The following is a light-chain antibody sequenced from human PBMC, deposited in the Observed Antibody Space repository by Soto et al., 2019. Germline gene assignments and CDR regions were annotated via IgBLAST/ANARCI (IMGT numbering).Light chain of an antibody. Sequence: QSALTQPASVSGSPGQSITISCTGSSSDFGSYNLVSWYQQHPGKVPKLIIYEATKRPSGISNRFSGSKSGYMASLTISGLQAVDGADYYCFSYAGSRTWVFGGGTKLTVL. CDR3: FSYAGSRTWV. CDR2: EAT. V-gene: IGLV2-23*01. J-gene: IGLJ3*02. CDR1: SSDFGSYNL.